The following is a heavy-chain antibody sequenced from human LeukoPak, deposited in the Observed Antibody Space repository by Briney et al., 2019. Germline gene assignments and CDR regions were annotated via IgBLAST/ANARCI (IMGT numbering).Heavy chain of an antibody. J-gene: IGHJ3*02. Sequence: GGSLRLSCVASGFTFSSNAMSWVRRAPGKGLEWVSAISGSGGSTYYADSVKGRFTISRDNSKTTLYLQMSSLRVEDTAVYYCAKCSATCYANAFDIWGQGTMVTVSS. D-gene: IGHD2-2*01. CDR2: ISGSGGST. CDR1: GFTFSSNA. V-gene: IGHV3-23*01. CDR3: AKCSATCYANAFDI.